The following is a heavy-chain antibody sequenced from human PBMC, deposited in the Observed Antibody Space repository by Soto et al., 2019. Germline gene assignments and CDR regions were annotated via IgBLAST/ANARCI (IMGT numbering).Heavy chain of an antibody. CDR2: ISYDGSNK. J-gene: IGHJ4*02. D-gene: IGHD5-12*01. V-gene: IGHV3-30*18. CDR1: GFTFSSYA. Sequence: GWSLRLSCAASGFTFSSYAMHWVRQAPGKGLEWVALISYDGSNKNYGDSVKGRFTISRDNSKNTLYLQMNSLRAEDTAVYYCAKDRGYSGYDSLDYWGQGNLVTVSS. CDR3: AKDRGYSGYDSLDY.